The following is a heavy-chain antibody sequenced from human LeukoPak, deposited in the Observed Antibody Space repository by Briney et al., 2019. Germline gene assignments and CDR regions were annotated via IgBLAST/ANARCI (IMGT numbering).Heavy chain of an antibody. CDR1: GFIFTNYG. J-gene: IGHJ3*01. Sequence: GGSLRLSCAASGFIFTNYGMHWVRQVPGKGLEWVAVISPDESEKYYGGSVRGRFTVSRDNSKNTLYLQLNNLRAEDTAVYYCSTERWLPRSDAFGFWGHGTLVTVSS. CDR3: STERWLPRSDAFGF. CDR2: ISPDESEK. V-gene: IGHV3-30*03. D-gene: IGHD5-24*01.